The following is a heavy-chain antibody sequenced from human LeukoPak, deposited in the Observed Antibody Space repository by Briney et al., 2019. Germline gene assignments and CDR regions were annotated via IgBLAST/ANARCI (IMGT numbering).Heavy chain of an antibody. Sequence: GGSLRLSCAASGFTFSSYWMSWVRQAPGKGLEWVANIKQDGSEKYYVDSVKGRFTISRDNAKNSLYLQMNSLRAGDTAVYYCARIFGVVTQHDAFDIWGQGTMVTVSS. J-gene: IGHJ3*02. CDR1: GFTFSSYW. D-gene: IGHD3-3*01. CDR2: IKQDGSEK. CDR3: ARIFGVVTQHDAFDI. V-gene: IGHV3-7*01.